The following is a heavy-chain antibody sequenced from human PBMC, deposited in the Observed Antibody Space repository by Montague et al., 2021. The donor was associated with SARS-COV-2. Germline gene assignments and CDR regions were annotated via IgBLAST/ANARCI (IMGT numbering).Heavy chain of an antibody. J-gene: IGHJ4*02. D-gene: IGHD7-27*01. Sequence: SETLSLTCTVSGGSISSYYWSWIRQPPGKGLEWIGDIYYTGSVNYNPSRKSRVTISVDTSKNQFSLKLSSVTAADTAGYYCARGSGDYWGQGTLVIVSS. CDR2: IYYTGSV. CDR3: ARGSGDY. CDR1: GGSISSYY. V-gene: IGHV4-59*01.